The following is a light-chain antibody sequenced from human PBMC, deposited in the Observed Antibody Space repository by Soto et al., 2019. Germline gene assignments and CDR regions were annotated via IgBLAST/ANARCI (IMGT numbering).Light chain of an antibody. Sequence: QSVLTQPPSASGAPGQSVTISCTGTSSDVGGYDYVSWYQQHPGGAPKLIIYEVSKRPSGVPDRFSGSKSGNTASLAVSGLQAGDEADYYCCSYAGSKKCPYVFGTGTKLTVL. CDR3: CSYAGSKKCPYV. V-gene: IGLV2-8*01. CDR1: SSDVGGYDY. J-gene: IGLJ1*01. CDR2: EVS.